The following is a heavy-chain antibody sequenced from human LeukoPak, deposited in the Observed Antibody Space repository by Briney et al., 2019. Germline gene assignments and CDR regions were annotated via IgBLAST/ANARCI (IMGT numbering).Heavy chain of an antibody. J-gene: IGHJ6*03. Sequence: SETLSLTCTVSGGSISSSSYYWGWIRQPPGKGLEWIGSIYYSGSTYYNPSLKSRVTISVDTSKNQFSLKLSSVTAADTAVYYCARADTILTYMDVWGKGTTVTVSS. CDR1: GGSISSSSYY. V-gene: IGHV4-39*07. D-gene: IGHD3-9*01. CDR2: IYYSGST. CDR3: ARADTILTYMDV.